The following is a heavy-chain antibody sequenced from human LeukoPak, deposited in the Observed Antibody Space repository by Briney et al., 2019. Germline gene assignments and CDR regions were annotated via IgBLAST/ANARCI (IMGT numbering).Heavy chain of an antibody. CDR1: GYSFTSYW. CDR3: ARRDCSSTSCYNAFDY. Sequence: GESLKISCKGSGYSFTSYWIGWVRQMPGKGLEWMGIIYPGDSDTRYSPSFQGQVTISADKSVSTAYLQWSSLKASDTAMYYCARRDCSSTSCYNAFDYWGQGTLVTVSS. J-gene: IGHJ4*02. V-gene: IGHV5-51*01. CDR2: IYPGDSDT. D-gene: IGHD2-2*01.